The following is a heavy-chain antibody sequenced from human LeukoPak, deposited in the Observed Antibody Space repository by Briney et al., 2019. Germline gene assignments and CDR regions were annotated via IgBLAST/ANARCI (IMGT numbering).Heavy chain of an antibody. CDR2: ISSSGSTI. J-gene: IGHJ5*02. CDR1: GFTFSSYE. V-gene: IGHV3-48*03. CDR3: ARDGVLLWFGNWFDP. D-gene: IGHD3-10*01. Sequence: QPGGSLRLSCAASGFTFSSYEMNCVRHAPGEGREWVSYISSSGSTIYYADSVERLFTISRDNAKNSLYLQMNSVRGEDSAVYQFARDGVLLWFGNWFDPRGQGTMVTVS.